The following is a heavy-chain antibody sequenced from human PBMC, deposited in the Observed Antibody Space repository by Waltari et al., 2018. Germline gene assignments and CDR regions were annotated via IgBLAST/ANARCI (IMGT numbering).Heavy chain of an antibody. Sequence: QVQLQESGPGLVKPSETLSLTCTVSGYSISSGYYWGWIRQPPGKGLEWIGSIYHSGSTYYNPSRKSRVTISVDTSKNQFSLKLSSVTAADTAVYYCARGNLLRGRFDPWGQGTLVTVSS. D-gene: IGHD4-17*01. CDR1: GYSISSGYY. CDR3: ARGNLLRGRFDP. J-gene: IGHJ5*02. V-gene: IGHV4-38-2*02. CDR2: IYHSGST.